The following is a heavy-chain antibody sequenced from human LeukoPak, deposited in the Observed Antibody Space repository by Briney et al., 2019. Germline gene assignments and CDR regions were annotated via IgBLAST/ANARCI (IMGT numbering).Heavy chain of an antibody. CDR1: GFTFTSYA. CDR3: TRVSTTGVGGRGYFDQ. J-gene: IGHJ4*02. V-gene: IGHV3-23*01. D-gene: IGHD1-1*01. CDR2: ISDSSVGDST. Sequence: PGGSLRLSCAASGFTFTSYAMSWVRKTPGKGLEWVSFISDSSVGDSTYYADSVRGRFTISRDSSKSTLYLQMNSLRAEDTAVYYCTRVSTTGVGGRGYFDQWGQGTQVTVSS.